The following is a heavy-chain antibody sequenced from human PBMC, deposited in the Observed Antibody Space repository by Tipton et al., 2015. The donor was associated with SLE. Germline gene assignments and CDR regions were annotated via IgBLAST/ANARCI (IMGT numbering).Heavy chain of an antibody. Sequence: LSLTCSVSGGSISTLGYYWGWIRQSPGKGLEWIASISYSGSTYYNLSLRSRVTISVDTSKNQFSLTLTSVTAADTAVYYCARIRPGHGDPFDFWGQGTLVTVSS. J-gene: IGHJ4*02. CDR3: ARIRPGHGDPFDF. CDR2: ISYSGST. V-gene: IGHV4-39*07. D-gene: IGHD4-17*01. CDR1: GGSISTLGYY.